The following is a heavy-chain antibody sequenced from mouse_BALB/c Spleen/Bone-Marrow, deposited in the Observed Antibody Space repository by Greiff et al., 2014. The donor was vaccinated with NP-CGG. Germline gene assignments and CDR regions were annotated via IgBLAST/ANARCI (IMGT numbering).Heavy chain of an antibody. CDR3: TRYTYGDYPYYYAMDY. V-gene: IGHV1S81*02. Sequence: QVQLQQPGAELVKPGASVKLSCKASGYTFTSYYMYWVKQRPGQGLEWIGGINPSNGGTNFNEKFKSKATLTVDKSSSAAYMQLGSLTSVDSAVYYCTRYTYGDYPYYYAMDYWGQGTSVTVSS. D-gene: IGHD2-13*01. CDR1: GYTFTSYY. CDR2: INPSNGGT. J-gene: IGHJ4*01.